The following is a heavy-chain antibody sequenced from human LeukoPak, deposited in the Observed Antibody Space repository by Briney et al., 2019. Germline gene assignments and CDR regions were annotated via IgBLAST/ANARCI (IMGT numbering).Heavy chain of an antibody. V-gene: IGHV3-21*01. J-gene: IGHJ3*02. CDR2: ISSRSSYI. Sequence: GGSLRLSCAASGFTFSSYSMNWVRQAPGKGLEWVSSISSRSSYIYYADSVKGRFTISRDNAKNSLYLQMNSLRAQDTAVYYCARDRNYYDPGAFDIWGQGTMVTVSS. CDR1: GFTFSSYS. D-gene: IGHD3-22*01. CDR3: ARDRNYYDPGAFDI.